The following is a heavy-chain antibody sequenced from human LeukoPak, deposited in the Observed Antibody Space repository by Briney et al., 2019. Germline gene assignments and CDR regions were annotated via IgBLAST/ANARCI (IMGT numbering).Heavy chain of an antibody. D-gene: IGHD1-26*01. V-gene: IGHV3-49*03. CDR3: RGSGRAEQFDL. CDR1: GFTFGDYA. CDR2: IRSKAYGGTT. J-gene: IGHJ2*01. Sequence: PGGSLRLSCTASGFTFGDYAMSWFRQAPGKGLEWVGFIRSKAYGGTTEYAASVKGRFTISRDDSKSIAYLQMNSLKTEDTAVYYCRGSGRAEQFDLWGRGTLVTVSS.